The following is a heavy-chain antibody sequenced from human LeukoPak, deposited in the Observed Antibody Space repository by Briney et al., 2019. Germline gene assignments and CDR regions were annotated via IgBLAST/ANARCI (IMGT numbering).Heavy chain of an antibody. CDR3: ASTPVDSSGYYDY. D-gene: IGHD3-22*01. V-gene: IGHV4-31*03. Sequence: PSETLSLTCTVSGGSISSGGYYWSWIRQHPGKGLEWIGYIYYSGSTYYNPSLKSRVTISVDTSKNQFSLKLSSVTAADTAVYYCASTPVDSSGYYDYWGQGTLVTVSS. CDR1: GGSISSGGYY. J-gene: IGHJ4*02. CDR2: IYYSGST.